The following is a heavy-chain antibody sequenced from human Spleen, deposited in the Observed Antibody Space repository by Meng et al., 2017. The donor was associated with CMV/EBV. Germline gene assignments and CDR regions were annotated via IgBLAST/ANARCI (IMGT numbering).Heavy chain of an antibody. CDR3: ATQESRDGHNPY. CDR2: MYHSGTT. D-gene: IGHD5-24*01. CDR1: GGSISSRYW. V-gene: IGHV4-4*02. J-gene: IGHJ4*02. Sequence: QAQLQESGPGLVKPSGTLFLTCVVSGGSISSRYWWTWVRQSPGRGLEWIGDMYHSGTTNYNPSLKSRVTISMGKSNNQLSLKLNSVTAADTAVYHCATQESRDGHNPYWGQGTLVTVSS.